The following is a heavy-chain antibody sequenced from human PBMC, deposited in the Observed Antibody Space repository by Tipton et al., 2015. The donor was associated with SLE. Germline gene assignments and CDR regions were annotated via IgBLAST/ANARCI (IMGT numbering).Heavy chain of an antibody. CDR2: INHSGST. V-gene: IGHV4-34*01. CDR1: GGSFSGYY. D-gene: IGHD3-22*01. CDR3: ARSSGAYDSSGPGGY. J-gene: IGHJ4*02. Sequence: TLSLTCAVYGGSFSGYYWSWIRQPPGKGLEWIGEINHSGSTNYNPSLKSRVTISVDTSKNQFSLKLSSVTAADTAVYYCARSSGAYDSSGPGGYWGQGTLVTVSS.